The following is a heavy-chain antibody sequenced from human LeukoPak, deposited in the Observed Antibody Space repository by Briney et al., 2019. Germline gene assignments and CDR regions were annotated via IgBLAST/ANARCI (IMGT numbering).Heavy chain of an antibody. V-gene: IGHV1-2*02. CDR3: ARAGSSGWYTLLEY. CDR1: GYTFTGYY. Sequence: GASVKVSCKASGYTFTGYYMHWVRQAPGQGLEWMGWINPNSGGTNYAQKFQGRVTMTRDTSISTAYMELGRLRSDDTAVYYCARAGSSGWYTLLEYWGQGTLVTVSS. J-gene: IGHJ4*02. D-gene: IGHD6-19*01. CDR2: INPNSGGT.